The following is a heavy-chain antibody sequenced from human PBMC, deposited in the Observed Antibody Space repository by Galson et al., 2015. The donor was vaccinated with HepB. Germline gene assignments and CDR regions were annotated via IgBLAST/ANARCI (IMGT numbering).Heavy chain of an antibody. Sequence: ALVKPTQTLTLTCTFSGFSLRTSGVGVGWIRQPPGKALEWLTAIYWDDDKRYSPSLKSRLTITKDTSKNQVVLTMTNMDPVDTGTYYCAHIGRGNSGWYFALWGRGTLVTVSS. CDR1: GFSLRTSGVG. CDR3: AHIGRGNSGWYFAL. V-gene: IGHV2-5*02. D-gene: IGHD3-10*01. J-gene: IGHJ2*01. CDR2: IYWDDDK.